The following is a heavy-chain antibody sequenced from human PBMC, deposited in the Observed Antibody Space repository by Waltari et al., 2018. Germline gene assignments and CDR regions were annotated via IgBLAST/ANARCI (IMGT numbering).Heavy chain of an antibody. CDR3: ARGVRDSWYYYMDV. CDR1: GGSISSYY. CDR2: IYYSGST. J-gene: IGHJ6*03. Sequence: QVQLQESGPGLVKPSETLSLTCTVSGGSISSYYWSWIRQPPGKGLEWIGYIYYSGSTNSNPSLKSRVTISVYTSKNQFSLKLSSVTAADTAVYYCARGVRDSWYYYMDVWGKGTTVTVSS. D-gene: IGHD2-15*01. V-gene: IGHV4-59*01.